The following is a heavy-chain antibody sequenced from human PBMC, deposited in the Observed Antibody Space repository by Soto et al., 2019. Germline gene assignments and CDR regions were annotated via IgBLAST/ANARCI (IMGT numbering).Heavy chain of an antibody. CDR2: IIPILGIA. Sequence: QVQLVQSGAEVKKPGSSVKVSCKASGGTFSSYTISWVRQAPGQGLEWMGGIIPILGIANYAQKFQGRVTITADKSTSTAYMELSSLRSEDTAVYYCARGPGYCSGGSCQGWFDPWGQGTLVTVSS. V-gene: IGHV1-69*02. CDR1: GGTFSSYT. CDR3: ARGPGYCSGGSCQGWFDP. D-gene: IGHD2-15*01. J-gene: IGHJ5*02.